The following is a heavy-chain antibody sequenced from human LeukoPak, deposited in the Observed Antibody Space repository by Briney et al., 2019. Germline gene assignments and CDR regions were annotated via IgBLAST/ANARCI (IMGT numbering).Heavy chain of an antibody. Sequence: GASVKVSCKASGYTFTSYGISWVRQAPGQGLEWMGWISAYNGNTNYAQKLQGRVTMTTDTSTSTAYMELRSLRSDDTAVYYCATDRPYYYDSSGHFDYWGQGTLVTVSS. J-gene: IGHJ4*02. CDR1: GYTFTSYG. CDR2: ISAYNGNT. V-gene: IGHV1-18*01. D-gene: IGHD3-22*01. CDR3: ATDRPYYYDSSGHFDY.